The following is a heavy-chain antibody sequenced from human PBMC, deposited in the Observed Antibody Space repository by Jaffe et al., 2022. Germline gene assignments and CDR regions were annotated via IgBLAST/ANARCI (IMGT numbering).Heavy chain of an antibody. CDR1: GYSISSGYY. V-gene: IGHV4-38-2*01. CDR2: IYHSGST. J-gene: IGHJ5*02. CDR3: ARVKFKLWFGELLQNWFDP. Sequence: QVQLQESGPGLVKPSETLSLTCAVSGYSISSGYYWGWIRQPPGKGLEWIGSIYHSGSTYYNPSLKSRVTISVDTSKNQFSLKLSSVTAADTAVYYCARVKFKLWFGELLQNWFDPWGQGTLVTVSS. D-gene: IGHD3-10*01.